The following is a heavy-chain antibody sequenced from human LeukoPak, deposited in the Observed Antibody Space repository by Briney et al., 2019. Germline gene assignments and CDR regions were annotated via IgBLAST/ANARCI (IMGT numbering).Heavy chain of an antibody. CDR1: GFIFSDYY. J-gene: IGHJ4*02. V-gene: IGHV3-11*05. CDR3: AKATNTATGTPTLAIDY. Sequence: GGCLRLSCAASGFIFSDYYMSWIRQAPGKGLEWVSYISSTSSYTAYADSVKGRFTISRDNAKNSLYLQMNSLRAEDTAVYFCAKATNTATGTPTLAIDYWGQGTLVTVSS. D-gene: IGHD6-13*01. CDR2: ISSTSSYT.